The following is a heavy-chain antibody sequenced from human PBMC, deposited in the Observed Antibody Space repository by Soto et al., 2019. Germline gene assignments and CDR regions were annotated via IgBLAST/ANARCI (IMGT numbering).Heavy chain of an antibody. Sequence: GGSLRLSCAASGFTFSSYGMHWVRQAPGKGLEWVAVISYDGSNKYYADSVKGRFTISRDNSKNTLYLQMNSLRAEDTAVYYWAKDNYYSSSWFDYWGQGTLVTVSS. V-gene: IGHV3-30*18. D-gene: IGHD6-13*01. J-gene: IGHJ4*02. CDR1: GFTFSSYG. CDR2: ISYDGSNK. CDR3: AKDNYYSSSWFDY.